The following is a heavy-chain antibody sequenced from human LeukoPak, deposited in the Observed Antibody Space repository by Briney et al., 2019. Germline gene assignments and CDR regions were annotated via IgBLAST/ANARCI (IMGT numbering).Heavy chain of an antibody. CDR2: ISAYNGNT. J-gene: IGHJ5*02. D-gene: IGHD5-24*01. CDR1: GYTFTSYG. Sequence: ASVKVSCKASGYTFTSYGISWVRQAPGQGLEWMGWISAYNGNTNYAQKPQGRVTMTTDTSTSTAYMELRSLRSDDTAVYYCARTMAAPDENWFDPWGQGTLVTVSS. CDR3: ARTMAAPDENWFDP. V-gene: IGHV1-18*01.